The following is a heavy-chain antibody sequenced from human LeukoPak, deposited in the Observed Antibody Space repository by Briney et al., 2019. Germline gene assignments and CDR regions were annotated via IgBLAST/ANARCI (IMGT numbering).Heavy chain of an antibody. CDR2: IIPIFGKA. CDR3: ARDSARGDIVVVPAAIEPNYYYYGMDV. V-gene: IGHV1-69*13. J-gene: IGHJ6*02. D-gene: IGHD2-2*02. Sequence: SVKVSCKASGDTFSSYAISWVRQAPGQGLEWMGGIIPIFGKANYAQKFQGRVTITADESTSTAYMELSSLRSEDTAVYYCARDSARGDIVVVPAAIEPNYYYYGMDVWGQGTTVTVSS. CDR1: GDTFSSYA.